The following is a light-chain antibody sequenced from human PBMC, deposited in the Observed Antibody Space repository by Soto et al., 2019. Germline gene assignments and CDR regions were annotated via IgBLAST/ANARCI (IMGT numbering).Light chain of an antibody. CDR3: MQSAQLPLT. CDR2: EVS. V-gene: IGKV2D-29*01. J-gene: IGKJ4*01. CDR1: QSLLHTDGKTY. Sequence: DVVMTQTPISLSVTPGQPASISCESSQSLLHTDGKTYLYWYLQKPGQPPKILIYEVSNLFSGAPDRFSGSGSGTYFTLKISRVEAEDVGVYYCMQSAQLPLTFGGGPKVEIK.